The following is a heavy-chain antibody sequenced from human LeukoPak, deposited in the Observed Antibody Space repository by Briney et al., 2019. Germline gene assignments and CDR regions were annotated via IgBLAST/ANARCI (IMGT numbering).Heavy chain of an antibody. Sequence: SETLSLTCTVSGGSISSYYWSWIRQPPGKGLEWIGYIYYSGSTNYNPSLKSRVTISVDRSKNQFSLKLSSVTAADTAVYYCARDPRAYYYGSGSYYDPVYWGQGTLVTVSS. D-gene: IGHD3-10*01. J-gene: IGHJ4*02. CDR3: ARDPRAYYYGSGSYYDPVY. V-gene: IGHV4-59*12. CDR2: IYYSGST. CDR1: GGSISSYY.